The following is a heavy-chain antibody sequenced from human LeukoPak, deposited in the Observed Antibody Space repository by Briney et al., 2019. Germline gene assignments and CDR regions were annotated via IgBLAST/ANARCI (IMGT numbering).Heavy chain of an antibody. Sequence: PSETLSLTCTVSGGSIGSYYWSWIRQPPGKGLEWIGYIYYSGSTNYNPSLKSRVTISVDTSKNQFSLKLSSVTAADTAVYYCARVGKRYDILTGYTFYYYMDVWGKGTTVTISS. V-gene: IGHV4-59*01. CDR2: IYYSGST. CDR1: GGSIGSYY. CDR3: ARVGKRYDILTGYTFYYYMDV. D-gene: IGHD3-9*01. J-gene: IGHJ6*03.